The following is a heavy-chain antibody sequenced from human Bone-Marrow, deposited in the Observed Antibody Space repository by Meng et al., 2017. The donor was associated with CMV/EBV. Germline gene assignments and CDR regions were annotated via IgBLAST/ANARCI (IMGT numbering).Heavy chain of an antibody. V-gene: IGHV3-23*01. CDR3: ARDRRTTVVTRGFYYYYYGMDV. Sequence: GESLKISCAASGFTFSSYAMSWVRQAPGKGLEWVSAISGSGGSTYYADSVKGRFTISRDNSKNTLYLQMNSLRAEDTAVYYCARDRRTTVVTRGFYYYYYGMDVWGQGTTVTVSS. J-gene: IGHJ6*02. D-gene: IGHD4-23*01. CDR2: ISGSGGST. CDR1: GFTFSSYA.